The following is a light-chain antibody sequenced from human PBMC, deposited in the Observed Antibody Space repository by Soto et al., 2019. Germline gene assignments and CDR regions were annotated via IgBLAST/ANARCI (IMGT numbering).Light chain of an antibody. CDR3: QQYKNWPL. Sequence: MMMTQSPATLSVSPGERVTLSCRTSHMVNSHVAWYQQKPGQPPRLLLYGASTRATGIPVRFSGSGFGTEFTLTISSLQSEDFAVYYCQQYKNWPLFGQGTRLEIK. V-gene: IGKV3-15*01. J-gene: IGKJ5*01. CDR2: GAS. CDR1: HMVNSH.